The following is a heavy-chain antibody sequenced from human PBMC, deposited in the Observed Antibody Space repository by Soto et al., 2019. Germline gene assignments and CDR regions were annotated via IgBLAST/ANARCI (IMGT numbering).Heavy chain of an antibody. CDR1: GGSISSSNW. V-gene: IGHV4-4*02. Sequence: QVQLQESGPGLVKPSGTLSLTCAVSGGSISSSNWWSWVRQPPGKGLEWIGEIYHIGSTNYTPSPKSRVTISVDKSKHPLYLKLSSVTAADTAVYSCARDRGECLVPGYFDLLGRGTLVTVSS. CDR3: ARDRGECLVPGYFDL. D-gene: IGHD6-19*01. J-gene: IGHJ2*01. CDR2: IYHIGST.